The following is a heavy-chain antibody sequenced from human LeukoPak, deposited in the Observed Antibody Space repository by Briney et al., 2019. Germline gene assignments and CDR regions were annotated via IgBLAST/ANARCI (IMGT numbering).Heavy chain of an antibody. J-gene: IGHJ4*02. Sequence: ASVKVSCKASGVTFSNYAINWVRQAPGQGLEWMGGIIPIFGPANYAQKFQGRVTITTDESTSTAYMELSSLRPEDTAVYYCARDDYGDYGLGGYWGQGTLVTVSS. CDR1: GVTFSNYA. V-gene: IGHV1-69*05. CDR3: ARDDYGDYGLGGY. CDR2: IIPIFGPA. D-gene: IGHD4-17*01.